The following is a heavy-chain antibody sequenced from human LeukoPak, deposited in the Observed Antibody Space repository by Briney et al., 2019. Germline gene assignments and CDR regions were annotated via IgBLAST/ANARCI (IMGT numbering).Heavy chain of an antibody. Sequence: SETLSLTCAVYGGSFSGYYWSRIRQPPGKGLEWIGEINHSGSTNYNPSLKSRVTISVDTSKNQFSLKLSSVTAADTAVYYCARGRSLWFGELCYFDYWGQGTLVTVSS. D-gene: IGHD3-10*01. V-gene: IGHV4-34*01. J-gene: IGHJ4*02. CDR2: INHSGST. CDR3: ARGRSLWFGELCYFDY. CDR1: GGSFSGYY.